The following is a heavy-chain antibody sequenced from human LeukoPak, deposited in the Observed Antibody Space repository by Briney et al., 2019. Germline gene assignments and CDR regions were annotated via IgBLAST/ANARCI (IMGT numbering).Heavy chain of an antibody. CDR1: GFTFSSYA. D-gene: IGHD3-3*01. CDR2: ISGSGGST. CDR3: AKSAADYDFWSGYYPSYFDY. V-gene: IGHV3-23*01. J-gene: IGHJ4*02. Sequence: GGSLRLSCAASGFTFSSYAMSWVRQAPGKGLEWVSAISGSGGSTYYADSVKGRFTISRDNSKNTLYLQMNSLRAEDTAVYYCAKSAADYDFWSGYYPSYFDYWGQGTLVTVSS.